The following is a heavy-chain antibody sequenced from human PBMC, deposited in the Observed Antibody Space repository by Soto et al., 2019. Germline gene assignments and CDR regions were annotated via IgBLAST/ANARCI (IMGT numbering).Heavy chain of an antibody. J-gene: IGHJ4*02. V-gene: IGHV3-33*01. Sequence: PGGSLRLSCAASGFTFSSYGMHWVRQAPGKGLEWVAVIWFDGSNKYYADSVKGRFTISRDNSKNTLDLQMNSLRANDTAVYYCVRDKYCRGNNCPRGFDYWGQGTLVTVSS. CDR3: VRDKYCRGNNCPRGFDY. CDR1: GFTFSSYG. D-gene: IGHD2-15*01. CDR2: IWFDGSNK.